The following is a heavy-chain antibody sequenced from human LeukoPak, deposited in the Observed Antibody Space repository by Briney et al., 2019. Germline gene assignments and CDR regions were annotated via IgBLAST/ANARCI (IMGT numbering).Heavy chain of an antibody. CDR2: IYHSGST. CDR3: AREGSAFDI. J-gene: IGHJ3*02. Sequence: PSETLSLTCTVSGYFISSGYYWGWIRQPPGKGLEWIGGIYHSGSTYYNPSLKSRVTISVDTSKNQFSLKLSSVTAADTAVYYCAREGSAFDIWGQGTMVTVSS. V-gene: IGHV4-38-2*02. CDR1: GYFISSGYY.